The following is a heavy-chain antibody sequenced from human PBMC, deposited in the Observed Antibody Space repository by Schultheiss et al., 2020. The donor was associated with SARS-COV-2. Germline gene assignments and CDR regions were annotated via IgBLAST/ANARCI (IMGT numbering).Heavy chain of an antibody. V-gene: IGHV4-31*01. D-gene: IGHD2/OR15-2a*01. J-gene: IGHJ4*02. CDR2: IYYSGST. CDR3: ARAARARNPFDY. CDR1: GGSISSGGYY. Sequence: SETLSLTCTVSGGSISSGGYYWIWIRQHPGKGLEWIGYIYYSGSTYYNPSLKSLVTISVDTSKNQFSLKLSSVPAADTAVYYCARAARARNPFDYWGQGTLVTVSS.